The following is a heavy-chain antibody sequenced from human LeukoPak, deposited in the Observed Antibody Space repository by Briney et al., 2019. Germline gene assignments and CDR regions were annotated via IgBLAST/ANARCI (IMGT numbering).Heavy chain of an antibody. CDR2: IYPGDSDT. D-gene: IGHD5-12*01. CDR3: ARFIVAALTGPGDYHYYMDV. J-gene: IGHJ6*03. Sequence: GESLKISCKGSGYSFTNYWIGWVRQMPGKGLEWVGIIYPGDSDTRYSPSFQGQVTISADKSISTAYLQWSSLKASDTAIYYCARFIVAALTGPGDYHYYMDVWGKGTTVTISS. V-gene: IGHV5-51*01. CDR1: GYSFTNYW.